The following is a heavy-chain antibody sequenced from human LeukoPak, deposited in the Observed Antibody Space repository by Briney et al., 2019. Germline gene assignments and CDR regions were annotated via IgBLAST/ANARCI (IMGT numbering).Heavy chain of an antibody. CDR3: ARLWFGELSDNWFDP. J-gene: IGHJ5*02. CDR1: GYTFTSYG. V-gene: IGHV1-18*01. D-gene: IGHD3-10*01. CDR2: ISAYNGNT. Sequence: ASVKVSCKASGYTFTSYGISWVRQAPGQGLEWMGWISAYNGNTNYAQKLQGRVTMTTDTSTNTAYMELRSLRSDDTAVYYCARLWFGELSDNWFDPWGQGTLVTVSS.